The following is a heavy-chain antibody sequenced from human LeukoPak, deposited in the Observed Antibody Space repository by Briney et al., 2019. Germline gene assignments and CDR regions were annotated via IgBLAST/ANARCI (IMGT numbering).Heavy chain of an antibody. CDR2: ISASNGRT. V-gene: IGHV1-18*01. J-gene: IGHJ6*02. Sequence: ASVKVSCKASGYTFSSYGINWVRQAPGQGLEWMGWISASNGRTNYAQKFQGRVTMTTDTSTSTAYMELRALRTDDTAAYYCARDRVSFSYYYYGMDVWGQGTTVTVSS. CDR1: GYTFSSYG. D-gene: IGHD3-3*01. CDR3: ARDRVSFSYYYYGMDV.